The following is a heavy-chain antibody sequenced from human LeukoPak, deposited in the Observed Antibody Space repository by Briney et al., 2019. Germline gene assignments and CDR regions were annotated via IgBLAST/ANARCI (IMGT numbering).Heavy chain of an antibody. Sequence: SETLSLTCTVSGGSISSYYWSWIRQPPGKGLEWIGYIYYSGSTNYNPSLKSRVTISVDTSKNQFSLKLSSVTAADTAVYYCARGPRDGSGWYWGGYYFDYWGQGTLVTVSS. CDR3: ARGPRDGSGWYWGGYYFDY. J-gene: IGHJ4*02. CDR2: IYYSGST. V-gene: IGHV4-59*12. D-gene: IGHD6-19*01. CDR1: GGSISSYY.